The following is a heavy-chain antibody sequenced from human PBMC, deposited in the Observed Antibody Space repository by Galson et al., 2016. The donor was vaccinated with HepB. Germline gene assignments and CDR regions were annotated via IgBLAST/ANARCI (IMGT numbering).Heavy chain of an antibody. CDR1: GFRFSEHY. D-gene: IGHD2/OR15-2a*01. J-gene: IGHJ3*02. CDR3: ARPSGKYSGGFDI. V-gene: IGHV3-72*01. CDR2: TRNKVNSYTT. Sequence: SLRLSCAASGFRFSEHYMDWVRQAPGKGLEWVGRTRNKVNSYTTEYAASVKGRFTISRDDSKNSLYLQMNGLKTEDTALYYCARPSGKYSGGFDIWGQGTMVTVSS.